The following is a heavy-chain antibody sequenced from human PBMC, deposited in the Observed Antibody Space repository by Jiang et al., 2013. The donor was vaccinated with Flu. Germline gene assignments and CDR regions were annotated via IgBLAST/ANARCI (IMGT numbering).Heavy chain of an antibody. Sequence: GPGLVKPSQTLSLTCTVSGGFGITADFHWSWLRQSPGKGLEWLAYVYHSGTTKYNPSLESRLTVSVDTSKNQFSLSLTSVTAADTAVYYCARHDPGGLAPWGQGTLVTVSS. CDR3: ARHDPGGLAP. J-gene: IGHJ5*02. CDR1: GGFGITADFH. CDR2: VYHSGTT. V-gene: IGHV4-61*08.